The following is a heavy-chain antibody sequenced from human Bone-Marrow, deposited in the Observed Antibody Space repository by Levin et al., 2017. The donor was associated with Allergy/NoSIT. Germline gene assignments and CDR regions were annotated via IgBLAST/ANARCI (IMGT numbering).Heavy chain of an antibody. Sequence: GGSLRLSCAASGFTFNDYTMNWVRQAPGKGLEWVSSITTNSGYMYYTDSLKGRFTISRDNAKNSLFLQMNSLRVEDTAIYYCAREGRGWYEEDYWGQGTLVTVSS. D-gene: IGHD6-19*01. J-gene: IGHJ4*02. V-gene: IGHV3-21*01. CDR3: AREGRGWYEEDY. CDR1: GFTFNDYT. CDR2: ITTNSGYM.